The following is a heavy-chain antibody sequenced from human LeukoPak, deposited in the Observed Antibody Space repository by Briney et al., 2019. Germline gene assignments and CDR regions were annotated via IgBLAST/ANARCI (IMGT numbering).Heavy chain of an antibody. CDR2: ISSSSSYI. D-gene: IGHD5-18*01. CDR1: GFTFSSYS. V-gene: IGHV3-21*01. Sequence: GGFLRLSCAASGFTFSSYSMNWVRQAPGKGLEWVSSISSSSSYIYYADSVKGRFTISRDNAKNSLYLQMNSLRAEDTAVYYCARTPGGLYSSLDYWGQGTLVTVSS. J-gene: IGHJ4*02. CDR3: ARTPGGLYSSLDY.